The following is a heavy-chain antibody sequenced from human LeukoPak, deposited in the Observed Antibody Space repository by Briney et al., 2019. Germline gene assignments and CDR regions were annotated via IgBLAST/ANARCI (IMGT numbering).Heavy chain of an antibody. CDR2: ISGDGGST. CDR1: GFTFDDYA. V-gene: IGHV3-43*02. Sequence: GGSLRLSCAASGFTFDDYAMHWVHQAPGKGLEWVSLISGDGGSTYYVDSVKGRFTISKDNAKNLLYLQMNSLRAEDTAVYYCAREDHSKYEYWGQGTPVTVSS. D-gene: IGHD4-11*01. CDR3: AREDHSKYEY. J-gene: IGHJ4*02.